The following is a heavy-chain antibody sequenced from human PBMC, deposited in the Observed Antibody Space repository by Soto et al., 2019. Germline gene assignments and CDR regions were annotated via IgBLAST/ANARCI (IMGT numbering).Heavy chain of an antibody. D-gene: IGHD6-19*01. CDR3: ARDLLYHGSGWRYSRSDYFDY. J-gene: IGHJ4*02. CDR2: INSDGSST. V-gene: IGHV3-74*01. Sequence: GGSLRLSCAASGFTFSSYWMHWVRQAPGKGLVWVSRINSDGSSTSYADSVKGRFTISRDNAKNTLYLQMNSLRAEDTAVYYCARDLLYHGSGWRYSRSDYFDYWGQGTLVTVSS. CDR1: GFTFSSYW.